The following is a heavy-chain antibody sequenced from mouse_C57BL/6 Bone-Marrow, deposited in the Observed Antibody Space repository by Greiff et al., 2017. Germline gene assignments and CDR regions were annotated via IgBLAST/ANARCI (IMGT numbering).Heavy chain of an antibody. CDR2: ISSGGDYI. J-gene: IGHJ1*03. V-gene: IGHV5-9-1*02. CDR3: TRAPNWYFDV. CDR1: GFTFSSYA. Sequence: EVHLVESGEGLVKPGGSLKLSCAASGFTFSSYAMSWVRQTPEKRLEWVAYISSGGDYIYYADTVKGRFPISRDNARNTLYLQMSSLKSEDTAMYYCTRAPNWYFDVWGTGTTVTVSS.